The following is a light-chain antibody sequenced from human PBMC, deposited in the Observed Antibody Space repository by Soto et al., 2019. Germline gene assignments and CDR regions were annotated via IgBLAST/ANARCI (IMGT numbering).Light chain of an antibody. V-gene: IGKV3-15*01. CDR1: QDISTN. CDR2: GAS. CDR3: QQYDNWLRT. J-gene: IGKJ1*01. Sequence: EIVMTQSPATLSVSPGERATLPCRASQDISTNLAWYQQKPGQAPRLLIYGASTRATGIPARFSGSGSGTEFTLTISSLQSEDFAVYYCQQYDNWLRTFGQGTKVDIK.